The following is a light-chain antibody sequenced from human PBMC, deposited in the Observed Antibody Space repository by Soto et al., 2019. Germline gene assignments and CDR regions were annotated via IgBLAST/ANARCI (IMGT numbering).Light chain of an antibody. CDR1: QSVGRW. V-gene: IGKV1-5*03. CDR3: HQYDSSSK. Sequence: DIQMTQSPSTLSASIGDTVTITCRASQSVGRWLAWYQQRPGKPPSVLIYKASTLKYGVPSRFSGSGSGTEFTLTISSLQPDDFGTYYCHQYDSSSKFGQGTKVDIK. CDR2: KAS. J-gene: IGKJ1*01.